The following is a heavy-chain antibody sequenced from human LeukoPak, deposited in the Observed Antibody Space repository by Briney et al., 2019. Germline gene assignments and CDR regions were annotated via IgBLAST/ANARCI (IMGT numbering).Heavy chain of an antibody. J-gene: IGHJ3*02. D-gene: IGHD3-22*01. CDR3: ARERYYYDSSGYYYETFDAFDI. CDR2: IYYSGST. V-gene: IGHV4-59*01. CDR1: GGSISSYY. Sequence: PSETLSLTCTVSGGSISSYYWSWIRQPPGKGLEWIGYIYYSGSTNYNPSLKSRVTISVDTSKNQLSLKLSSVTAADTAVYYCARERYYYDSSGYYYETFDAFDIWGQGTMVTVSS.